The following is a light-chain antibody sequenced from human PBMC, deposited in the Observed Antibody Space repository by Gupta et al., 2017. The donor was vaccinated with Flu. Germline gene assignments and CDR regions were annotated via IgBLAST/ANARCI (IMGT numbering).Light chain of an antibody. V-gene: IGKV3-11*01. J-gene: IGKJ2*01. CDR1: QSVSSY. CDR2: DAS. Sequence: EIVLTQSPATLSLSPGERATLSCRASQSVSSYLAWYQQKPGQAPRLLIYDASNRATGIPARFSGSGAGTDFTLTISSLEPEDFAVYYCQQRSNGPQMYTFGQGTKLEIK. CDR3: QQRSNGPQMYT.